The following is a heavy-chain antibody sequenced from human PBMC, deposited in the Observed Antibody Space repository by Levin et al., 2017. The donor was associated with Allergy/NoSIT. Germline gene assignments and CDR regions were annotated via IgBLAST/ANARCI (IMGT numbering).Heavy chain of an antibody. V-gene: IGHV4-34*01. D-gene: IGHD3-3*01. Sequence: SETLSLTCAVHGGTFSAFGSYHWSWLRQAPGMGLEWVGELDTHGNTHYNPSLGSRVTISVDSAKRHIFLTMTSLTAADTAVYCCARSPSRYYGLDYWGQGTLATVSS. CDR3: ARSPSRYYGLDY. CDR1: GGTFSAFGSYH. J-gene: IGHJ4*02. CDR2: LDTHGNT.